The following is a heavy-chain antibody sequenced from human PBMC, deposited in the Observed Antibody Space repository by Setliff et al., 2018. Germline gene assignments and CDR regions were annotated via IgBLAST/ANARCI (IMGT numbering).Heavy chain of an antibody. Sequence: LSLTCTVSGGSTSSSSYYWGWIRQPPGKGLEWIGSIYYSGSTYYNPSLKSRVTISVDTSRNQFSLKLSSVTAADTAVYYCARRSTYYNFWSGYWDYWGQGTLVTVSS. CDR2: IYYSGST. D-gene: IGHD3-3*01. J-gene: IGHJ4*02. CDR1: GGSTSSSSYY. CDR3: ARRSTYYNFWSGYWDY. V-gene: IGHV4-39*07.